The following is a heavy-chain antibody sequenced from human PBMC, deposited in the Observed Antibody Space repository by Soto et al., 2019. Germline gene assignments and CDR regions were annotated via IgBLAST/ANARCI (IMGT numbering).Heavy chain of an antibody. D-gene: IGHD6-19*01. J-gene: IGHJ4*02. V-gene: IGHV5-10-1*01. CDR3: ARTGRSIAVAGTVDY. CDR2: IDPSDSYT. Sequence: GESLKISCKGSGYSFTSYWISWVRQMPGKGLEWMGRIDPSDSYTNYSPSFQGHVTISADKSISTAYLQWSSLKASDTAMYYCARTGRSIAVAGTVDYWGQGTLVTVSS. CDR1: GYSFTSYW.